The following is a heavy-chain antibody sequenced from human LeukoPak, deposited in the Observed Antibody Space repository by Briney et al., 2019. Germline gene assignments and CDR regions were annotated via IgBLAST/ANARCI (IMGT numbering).Heavy chain of an antibody. Sequence: ASVKVSCKASGYTFTGYYMYWVRQAPGQGLEWMGWINPNSGGTNYAQKFQGRVTMTRDTSISTAYMELSRLRSDDTAVYYCARTSSSWYARGLDYWGQGTLVTVPS. D-gene: IGHD6-13*01. V-gene: IGHV1-2*02. CDR2: INPNSGGT. CDR3: ARTSSSWYARGLDY. CDR1: GYTFTGYY. J-gene: IGHJ4*02.